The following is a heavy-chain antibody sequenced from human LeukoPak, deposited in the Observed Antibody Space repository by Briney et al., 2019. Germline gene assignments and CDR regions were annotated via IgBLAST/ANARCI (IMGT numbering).Heavy chain of an antibody. V-gene: IGHV4-39*01. CDR1: GGSISSSGYY. CDR3: ARTARGYSGYEQDY. J-gene: IGHJ4*02. CDR2: IYYSGST. Sequence: PLETLSLTCTVSGGSISSSGYYWGWIRQPPGKGLEWIGSIYYSGSTYYNPSLKSRVTISVDTSKNQFSLKLSSVTAADTAVYYCARTARGYSGYEQDYWGQGTLVTVSS. D-gene: IGHD5-12*01.